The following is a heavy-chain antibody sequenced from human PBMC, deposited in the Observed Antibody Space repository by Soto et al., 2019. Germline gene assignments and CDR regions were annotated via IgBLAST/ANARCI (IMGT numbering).Heavy chain of an antibody. V-gene: IGHV4-39*01. D-gene: IGHD6-6*01. CDR2: IYYSGST. Sequence: QLQLQESGPGLVKPSETLSLTCTVSGGSISSSSYYWGWIRQPPGKGLEWIGSIYYSGSTSDNPSLNSRVTISVDTSKNPFTLKLSSVTAADTAVYYCASQEYSSSGSDPWGQGTLVTVSS. CDR3: ASQEYSSSGSDP. CDR1: GGSISSSSYY. J-gene: IGHJ5*02.